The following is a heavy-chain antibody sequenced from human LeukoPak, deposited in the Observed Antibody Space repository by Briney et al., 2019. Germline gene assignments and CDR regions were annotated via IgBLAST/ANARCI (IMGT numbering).Heavy chain of an antibody. CDR3: ARDGVAGTFDY. Sequence: SETLSLTCTVSGYSISSGYYWGWIRQPPGKGLEWIGNIYHSGSTYYNPSLKSRVTISVDTSKNQFSLKLSSVTAADTAVYYCARDGVAGTFDYWGQGTLVTVSS. V-gene: IGHV4-38-2*02. CDR2: IYHSGST. J-gene: IGHJ4*02. CDR1: GYSISSGYY. D-gene: IGHD6-19*01.